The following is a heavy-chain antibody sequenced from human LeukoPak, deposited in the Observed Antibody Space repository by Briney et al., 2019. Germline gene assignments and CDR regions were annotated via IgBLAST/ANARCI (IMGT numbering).Heavy chain of an antibody. CDR2: IYYSGST. Sequence: SETLSLTCTVSGGSLSSYYWSWIRQPPGKGVEWIGYIYYSGSTNYNPSLKSRVTISVNTSKNQFSLKLSSVTAADTAVYYCARHRGRINLFFDYWGQGTLVTVSS. V-gene: IGHV4-59*08. J-gene: IGHJ4*02. D-gene: IGHD3-10*01. CDR1: GGSLSSYY. CDR3: ARHRGRINLFFDY.